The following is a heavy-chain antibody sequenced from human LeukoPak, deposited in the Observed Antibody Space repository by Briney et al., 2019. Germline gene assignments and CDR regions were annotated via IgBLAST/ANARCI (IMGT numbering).Heavy chain of an antibody. CDR1: GFTVGSNY. V-gene: IGHV3-66*02. D-gene: IGHD3-16*01. CDR2: IYSGGST. Sequence: GGSLRLSCAASGFTVGSNYMGWVRQAPGKGLEWVSVIYSGGSTYYADSVKGRFTISRDNSKNTLYLQMNSLRAEDTAVYYCARDVGALRVFDYWGQGTLVTVSS. CDR3: ARDVGALRVFDY. J-gene: IGHJ4*02.